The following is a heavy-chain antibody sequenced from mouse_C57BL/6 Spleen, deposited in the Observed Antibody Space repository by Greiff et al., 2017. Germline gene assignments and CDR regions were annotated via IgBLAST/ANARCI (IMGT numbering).Heavy chain of an antibody. D-gene: IGHD3-3*01. CDR3: ARDGGDGYFDV. CDR1: GYAFSSSW. V-gene: IGHV1-82*01. Sequence: VQLQQSGPELVKPGASVKLSCKASGYAFSSSWMNWVKQRPGKGLEWIGRIYPGDGDTNYNGKFKGKATLTADKSSSTAYMQLSSLTSEDSAVYFCARDGGDGYFDVWGTGTTVTVSS. J-gene: IGHJ1*03. CDR2: IYPGDGDT.